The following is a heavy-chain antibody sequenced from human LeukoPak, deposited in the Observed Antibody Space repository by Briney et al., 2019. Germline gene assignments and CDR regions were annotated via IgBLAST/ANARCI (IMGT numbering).Heavy chain of an antibody. Sequence: PSGTLSLTCAVSGGSISSSNWWSWVRQPPGKGLEWIGEIYHSGSTNYNPSLKSRVTMSVDTSKNQFSLKLSSVTAADTAVYYCAGSGTVTTLDYWGQGTLVTVSS. J-gene: IGHJ4*02. CDR2: IYHSGST. V-gene: IGHV4-4*02. CDR3: AGSGTVTTLDY. D-gene: IGHD4-17*01. CDR1: GGSISSSNW.